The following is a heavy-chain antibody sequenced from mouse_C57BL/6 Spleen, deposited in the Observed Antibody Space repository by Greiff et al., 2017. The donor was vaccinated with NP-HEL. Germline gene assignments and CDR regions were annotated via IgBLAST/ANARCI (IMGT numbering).Heavy chain of an antibody. CDR1: GYPFTSCYY. Sequence: EPGPGLVKPSQSLSLSCSATGYPFTSCYYWNWIRQHPGNKLGWRGYISYDGSNNYNPSLKKRTSITRDTSKNQFFLKLNSVTTEDTATYYCAREDSSGTDYFGYWGQGTTLTVSS. D-gene: IGHD3-2*02. V-gene: IGHV3-6*01. CDR2: ISYDGSN. J-gene: IGHJ2*01. CDR3: AREDSSGTDYFGY.